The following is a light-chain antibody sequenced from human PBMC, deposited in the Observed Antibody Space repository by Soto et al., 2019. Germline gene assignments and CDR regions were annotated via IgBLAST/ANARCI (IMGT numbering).Light chain of an antibody. CDR1: QSVSSSY. CDR2: GAS. J-gene: IGKJ1*01. Sequence: EIVLTQSPGTLSLSPGERANIPCRASQSVSSSYLAWYQQKPGQAPRLIIYGASSRATGIPDRFSGSGSGTDFTLTISRLEPEDFAVYYCQQYGSSRRTFGQGTKVDIK. CDR3: QQYGSSRRT. V-gene: IGKV3-20*01.